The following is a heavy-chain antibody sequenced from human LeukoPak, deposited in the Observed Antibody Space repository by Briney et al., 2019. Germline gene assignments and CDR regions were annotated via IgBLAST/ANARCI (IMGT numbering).Heavy chain of an antibody. CDR2: FDPEDGET. J-gene: IGHJ4*02. CDR1: GYTLTELS. CDR3: ARAPRYDFWSGYYTDFDY. Sequence: ASVKVSCKVSGYTLTELSMHWVRQAPGKGLEWMGGFDPEDGETIYAQKFQGRVTMTEDTSTDTAYMELSSLRSEDTAVYYCARAPRYDFWSGYYTDFDYWGQGTLVTVSS. V-gene: IGHV1-24*01. D-gene: IGHD3-3*01.